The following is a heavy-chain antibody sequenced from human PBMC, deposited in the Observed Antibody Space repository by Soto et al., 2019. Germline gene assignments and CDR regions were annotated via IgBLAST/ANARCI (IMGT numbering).Heavy chain of an antibody. V-gene: IGHV4-59*01. CDR3: ARGSLVDTAMVAGVLVY. Sequence: SETLSLTCTVSGGTISSYYWSWIRQPPGKGLEWIGGYSGFTNYNPSLESRATISVDHSKNQFFLTLRSVTAADAAVYYCARGSLVDTAMVAGVLVYWGQGTLVTVS. CDR2: YSGFT. D-gene: IGHD5-18*01. J-gene: IGHJ4*02. CDR1: GGTISSYY.